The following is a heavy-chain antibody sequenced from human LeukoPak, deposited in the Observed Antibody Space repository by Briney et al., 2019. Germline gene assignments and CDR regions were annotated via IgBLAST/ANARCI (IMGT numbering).Heavy chain of an antibody. CDR3: VRGSYSSGWYWYLDY. CDR2: ISYDGSNK. Sequence: GGSLRLSCEASGFTFGKYASHWVRQPPGKGLEWVALISYDGSNKYFTDSVEGRFAISRDDSKNTLYLFLNSLRPDDTAVYFCVRGSYSSGWYWYLDYWGQGALVTVSS. V-gene: IGHV3-30*09. J-gene: IGHJ4*02. CDR1: GFTFGKYA. D-gene: IGHD6-19*01.